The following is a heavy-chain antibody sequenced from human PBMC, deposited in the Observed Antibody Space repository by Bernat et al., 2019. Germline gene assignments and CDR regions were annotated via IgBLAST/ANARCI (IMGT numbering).Heavy chain of an antibody. CDR3: AKCSRVQGLFEYFQH. D-gene: IGHD2-2*01. CDR1: GFTFSSYA. J-gene: IGHJ1*01. Sequence: EVQLLESGGGLVQPGGSLRLSCAASGFTFSSYAMSWVRQAPGKGLEWVSVISGSGGSTYYADSVKGRFTISRDNSKNTLYLQMNSLRAEDTAVYYCAKCSRVQGLFEYFQHWGPGTLVTVST. V-gene: IGHV3-23*01. CDR2: ISGSGGST.